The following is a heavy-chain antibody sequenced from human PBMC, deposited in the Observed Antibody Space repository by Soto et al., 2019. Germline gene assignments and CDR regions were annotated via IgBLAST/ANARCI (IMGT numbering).Heavy chain of an antibody. CDR1: GYSFTSYW. J-gene: IGHJ6*02. CDR3: ARQGATGGNYYYYGMDV. Sequence: PGESLKISCKGSGYSFTSYWISWVRQMPGKGLEWMGRIDPSDSYTNYSPSLQGHVTISADKSISTAYLQWSSLKASDTAMFYCARQGATGGNYYYYGMDVWGQGTTVKVSS. D-gene: IGHD6-13*01. CDR2: IDPSDSYT. V-gene: IGHV5-10-1*01.